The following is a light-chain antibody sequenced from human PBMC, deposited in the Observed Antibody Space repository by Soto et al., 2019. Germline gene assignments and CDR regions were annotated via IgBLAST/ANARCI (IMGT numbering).Light chain of an antibody. V-gene: IGKV3-11*01. J-gene: IGKJ1*01. Sequence: ELALTQSPATLSLSPGERATLSCRASQSVGSSLAWYQQKPGQAPRLLIYDASNRATGIPARFSGSGSGTDFTLTISSLEPEDFAVYYCQQRNNWTFGQGTKVEIK. CDR1: QSVGSS. CDR3: QQRNNWT. CDR2: DAS.